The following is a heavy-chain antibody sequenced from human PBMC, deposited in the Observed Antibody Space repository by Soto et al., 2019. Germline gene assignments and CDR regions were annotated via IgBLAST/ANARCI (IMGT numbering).Heavy chain of an antibody. CDR3: ARDRSGIRGFDY. J-gene: IGHJ4*02. CDR1: GFSFGAYA. D-gene: IGHD3-10*01. Sequence: QVQLVESGGGVIQPGRSLRLSCAASGFSFGAYAMFWVRQAPGKGLEWVAVISYDGANIYSADSVKGRFTISRDNSKNTLYVQMNSLRTEDTAIYYCARDRSGIRGFDYWGQGTLVTVSS. V-gene: IGHV3-30-3*01. CDR2: ISYDGANI.